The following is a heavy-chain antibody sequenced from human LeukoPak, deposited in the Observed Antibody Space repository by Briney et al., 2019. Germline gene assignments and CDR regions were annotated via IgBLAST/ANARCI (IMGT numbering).Heavy chain of an antibody. CDR1: EYTFTANY. D-gene: IGHD6-6*01. V-gene: IGHV1-2*02. Sequence: PSVKFPGKASEYTFTANYMHGGRQAPGQGLEGLGWINPNSGGTNYAQKFQGRVTMTRDTSISTAYMELSRLRSDDTAVYYCARGPVWYSSSTGNWGQGTLVTVSS. CDR2: INPNSGGT. J-gene: IGHJ4*02. CDR3: ARGPVWYSSSTGN.